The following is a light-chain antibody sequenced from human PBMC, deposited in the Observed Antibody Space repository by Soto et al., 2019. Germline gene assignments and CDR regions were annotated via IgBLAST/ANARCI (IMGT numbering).Light chain of an antibody. CDR3: QRYDGYRT. Sequence: DIQMTQSPSTLSASVGDRVTITCRASQSLDRWLAWYQQKPGKVPKLLIYKASSLESGVPSRFGGSGSGTEFTLTISSLQPDDFAACYCQRYDGYRTFGQGTKVEIK. V-gene: IGKV1-5*03. CDR1: QSLDRW. J-gene: IGKJ1*01. CDR2: KAS.